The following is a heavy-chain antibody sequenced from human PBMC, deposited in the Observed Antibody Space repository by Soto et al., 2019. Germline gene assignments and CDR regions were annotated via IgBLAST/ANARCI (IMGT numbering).Heavy chain of an antibody. CDR1: GGSISSGGYY. V-gene: IGHV4-31*03. D-gene: IGHD1-1*01. Sequence: QVHLQESGPGLVKTSQTLSLTCTVSGGSISSGGYYWTWIRQHPGKGLERFGYIYYSGTTYYNPSLRSRATISIDTSKNQFSLKLSSVTAADTGVYYCARDGNDFSSSVGLDAWGQGTTVTGSS. CDR2: IYYSGTT. J-gene: IGHJ6*02. CDR3: ARDGNDFSSSVGLDA.